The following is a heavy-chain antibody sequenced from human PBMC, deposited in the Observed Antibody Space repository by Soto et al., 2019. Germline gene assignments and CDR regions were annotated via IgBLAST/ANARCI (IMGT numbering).Heavy chain of an antibody. CDR2: ISAYNGNT. Sequence: ASVKVSCKASGYTFTSYGISWVRQAPGQGLEWMGWISAYNGNTNYAQKLRGRVTMTTDTSTSTAYMELRSLRSDDTAVYYCAREGSIVDTIGEIHDYYYGMDVWGQGTTVTVSS. D-gene: IGHD5-12*01. CDR1: GYTFTSYG. V-gene: IGHV1-18*01. CDR3: AREGSIVDTIGEIHDYYYGMDV. J-gene: IGHJ6*02.